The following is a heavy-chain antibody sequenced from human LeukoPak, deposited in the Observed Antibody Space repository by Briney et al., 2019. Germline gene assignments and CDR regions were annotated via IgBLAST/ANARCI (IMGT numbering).Heavy chain of an antibody. D-gene: IGHD5-12*01. Sequence: PGGSLRLSCAASGFTFSSYAMSWVRQAPGKGLEWVSAISGSGGSTYYADSVKGRFTISRDNSKNTLYLQMNSLRAEDTAVYYCAKDLFSIVATIWVYWGQGTLVTVSS. J-gene: IGHJ4*02. CDR2: ISGSGGST. CDR1: GFTFSSYA. CDR3: AKDLFSIVATIWVY. V-gene: IGHV3-23*01.